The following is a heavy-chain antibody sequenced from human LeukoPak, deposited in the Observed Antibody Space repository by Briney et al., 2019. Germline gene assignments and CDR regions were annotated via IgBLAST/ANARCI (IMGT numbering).Heavy chain of an antibody. Sequence: GGSLRLSCVVSGFTFSSYWMNWVRQAPGKGLEWVANIHEDGGDKYYVGSVKGRFTISRDNSKNTLYLQMNSLRAEDTAVYYCARELVPAAMLGYYYYGMDVWGQGTTVTVSS. D-gene: IGHD2-2*01. CDR3: ARELVPAAMLGYYYYGMDV. V-gene: IGHV3-7*01. CDR2: IHEDGGDK. CDR1: GFTFSSYW. J-gene: IGHJ6*02.